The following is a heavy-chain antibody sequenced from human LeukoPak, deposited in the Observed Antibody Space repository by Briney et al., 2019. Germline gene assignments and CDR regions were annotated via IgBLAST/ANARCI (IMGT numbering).Heavy chain of an antibody. CDR2: IYYSGST. J-gene: IGHJ3*02. CDR3: ASSPAGPGAFDI. CDR1: GGSISSYY. V-gene: IGHV4-59*01. Sequence: SETLSLTCTVSGGSISSYYWSWIRQPPGKGLEWIGYIYYSGSTNYNPSLKSRVTISVDTSKNQFSLKLSSVTAADTAVYYCASSPAGPGAFDIWGQGTMVTVSS. D-gene: IGHD2-2*01.